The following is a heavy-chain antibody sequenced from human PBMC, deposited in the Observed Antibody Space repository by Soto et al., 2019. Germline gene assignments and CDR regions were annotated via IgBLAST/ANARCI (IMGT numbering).Heavy chain of an antibody. CDR2: INHSGST. J-gene: IGHJ4*02. V-gene: IGHV4-34*01. CDR1: GGSFSGYY. CDR3: ARGGKVPAAMMAQKARMTTFGY. D-gene: IGHD2-2*01. Sequence: SETLSLTCAVYGGSFSGYYWSWIRQPPGKGLEWIGEINHSGSTNYNPSLKSRVTISVDTSKNQFSLKLSSVTAADTAVYYCARGGKVPAAMMAQKARMTTFGYWGQGTLVTVSS.